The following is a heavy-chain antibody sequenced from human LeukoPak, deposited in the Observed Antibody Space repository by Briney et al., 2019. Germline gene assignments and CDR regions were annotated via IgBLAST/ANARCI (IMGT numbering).Heavy chain of an antibody. J-gene: IGHJ4*02. CDR2: TYYRSKWSN. D-gene: IGHD6-13*01. CDR1: GDSVSSNSAA. CDR3: ARRRGTAQAFDY. Sequence: SQTLSLTCAISGDSVSSNSAAWNWVRQSPSRGLEWLGRTYYRSKWSNDYAVSVKSRVIINTDTSKNQFSLQLNSVTPEDTAVYYCARRRGTAQAFDYWGQGTLVTVSS. V-gene: IGHV6-1*01.